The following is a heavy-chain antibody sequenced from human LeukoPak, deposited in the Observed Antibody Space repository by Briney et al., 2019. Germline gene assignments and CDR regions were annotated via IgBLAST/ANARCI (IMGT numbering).Heavy chain of an antibody. Sequence: QSGGSLRLSCAASGFTFSSYAMCWVRKAPGKGQERVSSIDDCDGGTFSADSVKGRFTISRDNSKNTMYLQMSSLRAEDTAIYYCAKGRAVRAGLIVVVPAAIIGMDVWGQGTTVTVSS. CDR1: GFTFSSYA. D-gene: IGHD2-2*01. J-gene: IGHJ6*02. CDR3: AKGRAVRAGLIVVVPAAIIGMDV. V-gene: IGHV3-23*01. CDR2: IDDCDGGT.